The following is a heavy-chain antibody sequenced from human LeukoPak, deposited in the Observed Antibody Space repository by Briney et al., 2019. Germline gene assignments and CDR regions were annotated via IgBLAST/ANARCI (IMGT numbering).Heavy chain of an antibody. J-gene: IGHJ4*02. D-gene: IGHD2-2*01. Sequence: PSGTLSLTCAVSGGSISINNWWSWVRQPPGKGLEWIGEIYHSGSTNYNPSLKSQVTISVDKSKNQFSLKLSSVTAADTAVYYCARERGYCSSPSCYDRLSFDYWGQGTLVTVSS. V-gene: IGHV4-4*02. CDR1: GGSISINNW. CDR2: IYHSGST. CDR3: ARERGYCSSPSCYDRLSFDY.